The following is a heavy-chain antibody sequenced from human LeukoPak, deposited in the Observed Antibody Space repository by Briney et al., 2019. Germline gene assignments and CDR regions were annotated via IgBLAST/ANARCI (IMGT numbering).Heavy chain of an antibody. CDR1: AFAFSAYE. D-gene: IGHD3-3*01. CDR2: INHSGST. CDR3: ERGPYQLRRWFDP. J-gene: IGHJ5*02. V-gene: IGHV4-34*01. Sequence: GSLRLSCLASAFAFSAYEMNWVRQPPGKGLEWIGEINHSGSTNYNPSLKSRVTISVETSKNQFSLNLRSVTTGYTIVYYCERGPYQLRRWFDPWGQGTLVTVSS.